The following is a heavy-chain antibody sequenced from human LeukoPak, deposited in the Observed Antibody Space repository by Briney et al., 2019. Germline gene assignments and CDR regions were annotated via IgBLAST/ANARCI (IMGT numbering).Heavy chain of an antibody. CDR1: GFTFSSYE. V-gene: IGHV3-48*03. CDR3: ASGWDYGDYLDY. CDR2: ISSSGSTI. Sequence: PGGSLRLSCAASGFTFSSYEMNWVRQAPGKGLEWVSYISSSGSTIYYADSVKGLFTISRDNAKNSLYLQMNSLRAEDTAVYYCASGWDYGDYLDYWGQGTLVTVSS. J-gene: IGHJ4*02. D-gene: IGHD4-17*01.